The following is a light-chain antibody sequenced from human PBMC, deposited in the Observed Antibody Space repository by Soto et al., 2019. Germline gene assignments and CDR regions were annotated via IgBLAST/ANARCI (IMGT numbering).Light chain of an antibody. CDR3: QQYGNSPLVT. CDR2: GPS. Sequence: EIVLTQSPGTLSLSPGERATLSCRASQTVSSYYLAWYQQKPGQAPRLLIYGPSSRATGIPDRFSGSGSGTDFTLTVSRLEPEDFAVYYCQQYGNSPLVTFGQGTKLEIK. V-gene: IGKV3-20*01. CDR1: QTVSSYY. J-gene: IGKJ2*01.